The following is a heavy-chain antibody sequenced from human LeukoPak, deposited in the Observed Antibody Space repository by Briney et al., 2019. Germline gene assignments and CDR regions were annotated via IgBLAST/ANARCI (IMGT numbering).Heavy chain of an antibody. V-gene: IGHV4-38-2*02. CDR2: IYHSGST. J-gene: IGHJ4*02. D-gene: IGHD3-3*01. Sequence: PSETLSLTCTVSGYSISSVYYWGWIRQPPGKGLEWIGSIYHSGSTYYNPSLKSRVTISVDTSKNQFSLKLSSVTAADTAVYYCAARNYDLRSGFTFDYWGQGTLVTVSS. CDR1: GYSISSVYY. CDR3: AARNYDLRSGFTFDY.